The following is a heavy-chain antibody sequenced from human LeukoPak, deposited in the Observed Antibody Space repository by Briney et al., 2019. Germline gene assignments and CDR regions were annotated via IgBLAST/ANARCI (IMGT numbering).Heavy chain of an antibody. D-gene: IGHD6-19*01. Sequence: SETLSLTCAVSGGSISSYYWSWIRQPPGKGREWGGYIYYSGSTNYNPSLKSRVTISVDTSKNQFSLKLSSVTAADTAVYYCARHGIAVAGYDYWGQGTLVTVSS. J-gene: IGHJ4*02. CDR2: IYYSGST. CDR3: ARHGIAVAGYDY. CDR1: GGSISSYY. V-gene: IGHV4-59*08.